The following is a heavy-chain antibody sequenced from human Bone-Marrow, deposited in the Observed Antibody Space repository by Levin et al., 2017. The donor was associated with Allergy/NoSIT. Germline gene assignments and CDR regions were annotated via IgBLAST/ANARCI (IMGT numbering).Heavy chain of an antibody. Sequence: GESLKISCTASGFTFGDYAMSWFRQAPGKGLEWVGFIRSKAYGGTTEYAVSVKGRFTISRDDSKSFAYLHMNSLKSEDTAVYYCTRVHYYGTGSYEPWFDYWGQGTLVTVS. D-gene: IGHD3-10*01. V-gene: IGHV3-49*03. J-gene: IGHJ4*02. CDR1: GFTFGDYA. CDR2: IRSKAYGGTT. CDR3: TRVHYYGTGSYEPWFDY.